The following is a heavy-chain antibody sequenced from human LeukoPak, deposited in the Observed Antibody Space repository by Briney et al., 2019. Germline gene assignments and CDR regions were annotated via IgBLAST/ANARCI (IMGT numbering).Heavy chain of an antibody. CDR2: ISAYNGNT. CDR1: GYTFTSYG. D-gene: IGHD6-19*01. V-gene: IGHV1-18*01. CDR3: ARDHSLVAVAGNGPDAFDI. Sequence: ASXKVSCKASGYTFTSYGISWVRQAPGQGVEWMGWISAYNGNTNYAQKLQGRVTMTTDTSTSTAYMELRSLRSDDTAVYYCARDHSLVAVAGNGPDAFDIWGQGTMVTVSS. J-gene: IGHJ3*02.